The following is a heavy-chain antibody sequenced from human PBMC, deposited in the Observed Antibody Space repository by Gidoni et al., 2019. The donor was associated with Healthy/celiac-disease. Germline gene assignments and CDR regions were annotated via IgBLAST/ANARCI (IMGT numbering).Heavy chain of an antibody. J-gene: IGHJ4*02. Sequence: EVQLVESGGGLVQPGGSLRLSCAASGFTFSSYWMHWVSQAPGKGLVCVSRINSDGSSTSYADSVKGRLTISRDNAKNTLYLQMNSLRAEDTAVYYCARDGMAVAVFDYWGQGTLVNVSS. V-gene: IGHV3-74*01. CDR3: ARDGMAVAVFDY. CDR2: INSDGSST. CDR1: GFTFSSYW. D-gene: IGHD6-19*01.